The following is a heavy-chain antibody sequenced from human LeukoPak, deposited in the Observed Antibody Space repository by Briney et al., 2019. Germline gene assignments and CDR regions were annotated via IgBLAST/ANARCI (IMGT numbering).Heavy chain of an antibody. CDR1: GGSFSGYY. J-gene: IGHJ3*02. Sequence: PSETLSLTCAVYGGSFSGYYWSWIRQPPGKGLEWIGEINHSGSTNYNPSLKSRVTISVDTSKNQFSLKLSSVTAAATAVYYCARKGRCGYSYGPAGDAFDIWGQGTMVTVSS. CDR3: ARKGRCGYSYGPAGDAFDI. V-gene: IGHV4-34*01. CDR2: INHSGST. D-gene: IGHD5-18*01.